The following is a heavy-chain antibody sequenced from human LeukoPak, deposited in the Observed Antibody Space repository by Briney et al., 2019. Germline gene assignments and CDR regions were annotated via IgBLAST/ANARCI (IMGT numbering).Heavy chain of an antibody. Sequence: PSETLSLTCTVSGGSISSYYWSWIRQPPGKGLEWIGYIYYSGSTNYNPSLKSRVTISVDTSKNQFSLKLSSVTAADTAVYYCARLPSHSHYYDSSGYYNPPYYFDYWGQGTLVTVSS. CDR3: ARLPSHSHYYDSSGYYNPPYYFDY. CDR2: IYYSGST. CDR1: GGSISSYY. V-gene: IGHV4-59*01. J-gene: IGHJ4*02. D-gene: IGHD3-22*01.